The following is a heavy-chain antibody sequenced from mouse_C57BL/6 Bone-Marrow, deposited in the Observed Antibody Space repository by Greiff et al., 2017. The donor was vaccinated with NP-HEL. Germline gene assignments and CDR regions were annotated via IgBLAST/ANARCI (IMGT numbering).Heavy chain of an antibody. CDR2: INPNYGTT. CDR1: GYSFTDYN. CDR3: ARGAARAPYAMDY. J-gene: IGHJ4*01. Sequence: VQLQQSGPELVKPGASVKISCKASGYSFTDYNMNWVKQSNGKSLEWIGVINPNYGTTSYNQKFKGKATLTVDQSSSTAYMQLNSLTSEDSAFYYGARGAARAPYAMDYWVKGTSVTVSS. D-gene: IGHD3-1*01. V-gene: IGHV1-39*01.